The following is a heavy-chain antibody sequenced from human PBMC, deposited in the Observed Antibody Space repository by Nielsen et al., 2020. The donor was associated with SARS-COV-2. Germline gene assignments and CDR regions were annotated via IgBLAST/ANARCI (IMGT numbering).Heavy chain of an antibody. CDR2: IKQDGSER. J-gene: IGHJ4*02. CDR3: AAQTSLWFGEFPLDY. Sequence: GESLKISCAASGFRFSDYWMTWVRQGPGKGLEWVAHIKQDGSERHYVDSVRGRFTISRDNAQKSVDLHMNSLRVEDTAVYYCAAQTSLWFGEFPLDYWGQGTLVTVSS. D-gene: IGHD3-10*01. CDR1: GFRFSDYW. V-gene: IGHV3-7*03.